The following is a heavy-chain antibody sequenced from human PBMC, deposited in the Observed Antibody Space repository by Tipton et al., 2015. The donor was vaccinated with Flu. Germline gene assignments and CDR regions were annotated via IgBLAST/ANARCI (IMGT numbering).Heavy chain of an antibody. Sequence: SLRLSCAASGFTFSSYGMHWVRQAPGKGLEWVANINQDGSEKHYVESVKGRFTISRDNAKNSLYLQMNSLRDEDTAVYYCARDPYFDAFDLWGQGTVVTVSS. CDR3: ARDPYFDAFDL. D-gene: IGHD2/OR15-2a*01. J-gene: IGHJ3*01. V-gene: IGHV3-7*01. CDR2: INQDGSEK. CDR1: GFTFSSYG.